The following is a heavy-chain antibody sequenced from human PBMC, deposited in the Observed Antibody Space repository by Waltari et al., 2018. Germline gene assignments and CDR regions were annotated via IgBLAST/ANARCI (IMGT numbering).Heavy chain of an antibody. J-gene: IGHJ5*02. Sequence: QVQLQESGPGLVKPSETLSLTCTVSGGSMSSYYWSWIRQPPGKGLEWIGYIYYSGNTNYIPSLKSRVTISIDTSKNQFSLKLSSVTAADTAVYYCARHSYFGSGSYSTLDPWGQEPWSPSPQ. D-gene: IGHD3-10*01. CDR2: IYYSGNT. CDR3: ARHSYFGSGSYSTLDP. CDR1: GGSMSSYY. V-gene: IGHV4-59*08.